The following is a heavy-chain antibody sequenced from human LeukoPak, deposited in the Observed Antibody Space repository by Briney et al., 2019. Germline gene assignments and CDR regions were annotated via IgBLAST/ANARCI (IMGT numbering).Heavy chain of an antibody. Sequence: GGSLRLSCAGSGFTFSSYAMSWVRQAPGQGLEWVSVISDSGDYTSYADSVRGRFTFSRDNSRNTLYLQMISLRPEDTAVYYCAKDTSIGKYCTNGVCSPFDYWGQGTLVTVSS. CDR1: GFTFSSYA. V-gene: IGHV3-23*01. CDR3: AKDTSIGKYCTNGVCSPFDY. J-gene: IGHJ4*02. CDR2: ISDSGDYT. D-gene: IGHD2-8*01.